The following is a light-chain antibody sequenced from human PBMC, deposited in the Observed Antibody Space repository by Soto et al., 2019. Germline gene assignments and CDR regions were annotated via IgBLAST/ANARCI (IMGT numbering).Light chain of an antibody. V-gene: IGKV3-20*01. J-gene: IGKJ1*01. CDR2: GAS. CDR3: QQYGSSSWT. CDR1: QSVSSSY. Sequence: EIVLRQSPGTLSLSPGERATLSCRASQSVSSSYLAWYQQKPGQAPRLLIDGASSRATGIPDRFSGSGSGTDFTLTISRLEPEDFAVYYCQQYGSSSWTFGQGTKVEIK.